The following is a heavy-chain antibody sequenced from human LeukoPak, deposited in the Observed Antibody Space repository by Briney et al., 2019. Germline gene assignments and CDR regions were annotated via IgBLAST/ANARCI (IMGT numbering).Heavy chain of an antibody. Sequence: GGSLRLSCAASGFTVSSNYMSWVRQAPGKGLEWVSVIYSGGSTYYADSVKGRFTISRDNSKSTLYIQMNSLRAEDTAVYYCAREGDAYYYDSSGQDAEYFQHWGQGTLVTVSS. CDR1: GFTVSSNY. J-gene: IGHJ1*01. CDR3: AREGDAYYYDSSGQDAEYFQH. V-gene: IGHV3-53*01. D-gene: IGHD3-22*01. CDR2: IYSGGST.